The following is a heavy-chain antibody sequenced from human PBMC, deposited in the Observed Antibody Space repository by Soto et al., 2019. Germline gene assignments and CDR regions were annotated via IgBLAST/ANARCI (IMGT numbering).Heavy chain of an antibody. CDR1: GFIFNGCG. Sequence: QVQLVESGGGVVQPGRSLRLSCAASGFIFNGCGLHWVRQAPGKGLEWVAMISYDGSSKYYADSVKGRFTISRDNSKNTMYLQMNSLRPEDTAVYYCTREGNGYKYYFDYWGQGTLVTVSS. CDR3: TREGNGYKYYFDY. V-gene: IGHV3-30-3*01. J-gene: IGHJ4*02. CDR2: ISYDGSSK. D-gene: IGHD5-12*01.